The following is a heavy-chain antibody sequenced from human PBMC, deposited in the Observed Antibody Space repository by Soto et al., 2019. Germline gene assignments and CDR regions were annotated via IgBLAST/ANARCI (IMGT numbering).Heavy chain of an antibody. Sequence: EVQLVESGGGLVRPGGSLRLSCSASGFALSNYWMTWVRQAPGQGLEWVASIKHDRSEIYYVDSVKGRFTISRDDAKNSVSLEMDSLSAEDTAVYYCATYSGYVLTMDVWGKGTMVTVSS. CDR2: IKHDRSEI. V-gene: IGHV3-7*01. CDR1: GFALSNYW. J-gene: IGHJ6*03. D-gene: IGHD5-12*01. CDR3: ATYSGYVLTMDV.